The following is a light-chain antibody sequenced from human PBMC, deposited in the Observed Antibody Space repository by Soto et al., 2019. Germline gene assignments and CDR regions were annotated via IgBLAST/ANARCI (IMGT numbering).Light chain of an antibody. CDR3: QQYNNWWT. CDR2: GAS. J-gene: IGKJ1*01. CDR1: QSVSSN. Sequence: EIVMTQSPATLSVSPGERATLSCRASQSVSSNLAWYQQKPGQAPRLLIYGASTRATGIPGRFSGSGSGTEFTLTINSLQSEDFAVYYCQQYNNWWTFGQGTKVEIK. V-gene: IGKV3-15*01.